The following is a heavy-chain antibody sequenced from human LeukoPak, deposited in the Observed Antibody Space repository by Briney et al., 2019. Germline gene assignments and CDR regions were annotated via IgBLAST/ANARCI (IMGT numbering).Heavy chain of an antibody. Sequence: GRSLRLSCAASGFNFSTYGMHWVRQAPGKGLEWVAVVWYDGSNIHYVDSVKGRFTISRDNSKSTLYLQMNSLTAEDTAVYYCARGGYSGTYYFDYWGQGTLVTVSS. J-gene: IGHJ4*02. CDR1: GFNFSTYG. V-gene: IGHV3-33*01. D-gene: IGHD1-26*01. CDR3: ARGGYSGTYYFDY. CDR2: VWYDGSNI.